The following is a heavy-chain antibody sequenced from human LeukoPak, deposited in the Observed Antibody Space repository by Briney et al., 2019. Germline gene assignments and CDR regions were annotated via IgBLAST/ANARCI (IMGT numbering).Heavy chain of an antibody. CDR1: GGTFSSYA. CDR2: IIPIFGTA. V-gene: IGHV1-69*05. Sequence: SVKVSCKASGGTFSSYAISWVRQAPGQGLEWMGGIIPIFGTANYAQKFQGRVTITTDESTSTAYMELSSLRSEDTAVYYCARDPCGGDCYFDYWGQGTLVTVSS. D-gene: IGHD2-21*01. J-gene: IGHJ4*02. CDR3: ARDPCGGDCYFDY.